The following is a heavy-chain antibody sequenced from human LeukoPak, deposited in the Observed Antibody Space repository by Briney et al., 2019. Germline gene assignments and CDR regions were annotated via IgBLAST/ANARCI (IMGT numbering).Heavy chain of an antibody. CDR3: ARAYSPTDYFDY. V-gene: IGHV4-61*02. CDR2: SYSSGSY. CDR1: GASISSGSFY. D-gene: IGHD6-13*01. Sequence: PSGTLSLTCTVSGASISSGSFYWNWIRQPAGKGLEWVGRSYSSGSYNYNPSLKSRVTISVDTSKNQFSLKLTSVTATDTAVYYCARAYSPTDYFDYWGQGTLVTVSS. J-gene: IGHJ4*02.